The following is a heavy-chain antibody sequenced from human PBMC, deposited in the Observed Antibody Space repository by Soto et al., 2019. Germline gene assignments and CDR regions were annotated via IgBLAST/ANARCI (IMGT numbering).Heavy chain of an antibody. Sequence: QVQLVESGGGVVQPGRSLRLSCAASGFTFSSYGIHWVRQAPGKGLEWVAFISDDGNNKYYADSVKGRFTISRDNFRNTLYLQMNSPRGEDTAVYYCAKRRNVLRFLEWSSGMEVWGQGTTVNVSS. V-gene: IGHV3-30*18. CDR1: GFTFSSYG. D-gene: IGHD3-3*01. CDR3: AKRRNVLRFLEWSSGMEV. CDR2: ISDDGNNK. J-gene: IGHJ6*02.